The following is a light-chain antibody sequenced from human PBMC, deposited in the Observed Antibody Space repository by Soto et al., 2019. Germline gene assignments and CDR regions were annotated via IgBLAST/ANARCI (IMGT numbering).Light chain of an antibody. J-gene: IGKJ2*01. Sequence: EIVLTQSPGTLSLSPGERATLSCRASQIVSTTYFAWYQQTPGQAPRLLIYGSSSTAPAIPDRFSGSGSGTDFIITISRLEPEDFSVYYCQQYGTSPVYTFGQGTKLEI. CDR3: QQYGTSPVYT. V-gene: IGKV3-20*01. CDR2: GSS. CDR1: QIVSTTY.